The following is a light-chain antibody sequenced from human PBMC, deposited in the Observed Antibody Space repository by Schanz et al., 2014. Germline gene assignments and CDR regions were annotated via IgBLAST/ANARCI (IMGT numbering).Light chain of an antibody. CDR3: QQYNEWPRT. J-gene: IGKJ1*01. CDR2: GAS. V-gene: IGKV3-15*01. Sequence: EIVLTQSPGTLSLSPGERATLSCRASQSVSSNLAWYQQKPGQAPRLLIYGASTRATGIPARFSGSGSGTEFTLTISSLQSEDFAVYYCQQYNEWPRTFGQGTRVEIK. CDR1: QSVSSN.